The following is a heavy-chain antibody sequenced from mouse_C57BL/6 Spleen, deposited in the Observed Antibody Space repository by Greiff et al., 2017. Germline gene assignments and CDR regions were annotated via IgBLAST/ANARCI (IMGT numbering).Heavy chain of an antibody. Sequence: QVQLQQPGAELVRPGSSVKLSCKASGYTFTSYWMHWVKQRPIQGLEWIGNIDPSDSETHYNQKFKDKATLTVDKASSTAYMQLSSLTSEYSAVDYCARGGGMFITTVVDFDVWGTGTTVTGSS. D-gene: IGHD1-1*01. CDR1: GYTFTSYW. CDR2: IDPSDSET. J-gene: IGHJ1*03. CDR3: ARGGGMFITTVVDFDV. V-gene: IGHV1-52*01.